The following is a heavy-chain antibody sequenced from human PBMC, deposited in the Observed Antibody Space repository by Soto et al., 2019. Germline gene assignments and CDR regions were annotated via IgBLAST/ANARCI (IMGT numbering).Heavy chain of an antibody. CDR2: ISSSSSYI. Sequence: PVGSLRLSCAASGFTFSSYSMNWVRQAPGKGLEWVSSISSSSSYIYYADSVKGRFTISRDNAKNSLYLQMNSLRAEDTAVYYCARYYYDSSGYYSPLFDYWGQGTLVTVSS. J-gene: IGHJ4*02. CDR3: ARYYYDSSGYYSPLFDY. D-gene: IGHD3-22*01. V-gene: IGHV3-21*01. CDR1: GFTFSSYS.